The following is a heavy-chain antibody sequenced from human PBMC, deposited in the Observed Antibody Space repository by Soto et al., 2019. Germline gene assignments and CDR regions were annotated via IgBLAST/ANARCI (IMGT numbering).Heavy chain of an antibody. J-gene: IGHJ4*02. V-gene: IGHV4-59*08. CDR3: ASGCAIGSYTYFFDH. CDR1: GASISGYH. Sequence: SETLSLTCTVSGASISGYHWGWIRQPPGKGLEWIGYLYYTGSTHYNPSLKSRVTMSVDTSKNQFSLKLNSVTAADTSVYYCASGCAIGSYTYFFDHWGQGPLVTVPS. CDR2: LYYTGST. D-gene: IGHD6-6*01.